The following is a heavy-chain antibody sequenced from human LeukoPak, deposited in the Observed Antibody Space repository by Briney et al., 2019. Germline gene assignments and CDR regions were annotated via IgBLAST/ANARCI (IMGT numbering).Heavy chain of an antibody. CDR2: INAGNGNT. D-gene: IGHD3-10*01. Sequence: ASVKVSCKASGYTFTSYAMHWVRQAPGQRLEWMGWINAGNGNTKYSQKFQGRVTITRDTSASTAYMELSNLRSEDTAVYYCARDESITMVRGVIIYYYGMDVWGKGTTVTVSS. V-gene: IGHV1-3*01. J-gene: IGHJ6*04. CDR3: ARDESITMVRGVIIYYYGMDV. CDR1: GYTFTSYA.